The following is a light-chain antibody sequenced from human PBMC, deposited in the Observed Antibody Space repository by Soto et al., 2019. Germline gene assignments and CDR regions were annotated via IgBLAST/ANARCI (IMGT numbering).Light chain of an antibody. CDR2: AAS. CDR1: QGISSY. CDR3: QQLNIYPFT. J-gene: IGKJ3*01. Sequence: IQLTQSPSSLSASVEDRVIMTCRASQGISSYLAWYQQKPGKAPTLLIYAASTLETGVPSRFSGSGSGTDFTLTISSLQPEDFATYYCQQLNIYPFTFGPGTKVDIK. V-gene: IGKV1-9*01.